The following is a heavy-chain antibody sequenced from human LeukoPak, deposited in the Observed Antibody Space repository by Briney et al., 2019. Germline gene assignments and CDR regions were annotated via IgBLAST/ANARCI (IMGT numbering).Heavy chain of an antibody. CDR2: TSSDGRSK. V-gene: IGHV3-30*04. CDR3: ARGPKSQKQWLSSLFDP. CDR1: GFTFSTYA. J-gene: IGHJ5*02. D-gene: IGHD6-19*01. Sequence: PGGSLRLSCAASGFTFSTYAMHWVRQAPGKGLEWVAITSSDGRSKFYADSVKGRFTISGDNSKSTLYLQMNSLRAEDTAVYYCARGPKSQKQWLSSLFDPWGQGTLVTVSS.